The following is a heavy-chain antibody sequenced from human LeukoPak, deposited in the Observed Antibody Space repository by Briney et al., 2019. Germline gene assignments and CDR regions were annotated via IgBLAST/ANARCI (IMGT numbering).Heavy chain of an antibody. CDR2: ISGSGGST. Sequence: GGSLRLSCAASGFTFSSYAMSWVRQAPGKGLEWVSAISGSGGSTYFADSVKGRFTISRDNSKNTLYLQMNSLRAEDTAVYYCAKHRVRFLEWFSRVDCIDPWGQGTLVTVSS. D-gene: IGHD3-3*01. J-gene: IGHJ5*02. V-gene: IGHV3-23*01. CDR1: GFTFSSYA. CDR3: AKHRVRFLEWFSRVDCIDP.